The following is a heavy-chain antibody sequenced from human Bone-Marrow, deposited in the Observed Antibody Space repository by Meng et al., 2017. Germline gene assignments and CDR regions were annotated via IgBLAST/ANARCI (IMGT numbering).Heavy chain of an antibody. J-gene: IGHJ6*02. CDR1: GYTFSSYT. D-gene: IGHD1-7*01. V-gene: IGHV1-69*02. Sequence: SVKVSCKASGYTFSSYTISWVRQAPGQGLEWMGRIIPILGIANYAQKFQGRVTITADTSTSTAYMALSNLRSEDTAVYYCAGANYQYLKASYYYYGMDVWGQGTTVTVSS. CDR3: AGANYQYLKASYYYYGMDV. CDR2: IIPILGIA.